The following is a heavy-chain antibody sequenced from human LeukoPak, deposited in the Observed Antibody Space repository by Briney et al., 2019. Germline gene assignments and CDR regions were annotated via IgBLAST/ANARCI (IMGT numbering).Heavy chain of an antibody. V-gene: IGHV3-23*01. D-gene: IGHD3-10*01. CDR3: ARDGARRGYYYYGMDV. CDR2: ISGSGGST. J-gene: IGHJ6*02. Sequence: PGGTLRLSCAASGFTFRIYAMSWVRQAPGKGLEWVSAISGSGGSTYFADSVKGRFTISRDNSKNTLYLQMNSLRAEDTAVYYCARDGARRGYYYYGMDVWGQGTTVTVSS. CDR1: GFTFRIYA.